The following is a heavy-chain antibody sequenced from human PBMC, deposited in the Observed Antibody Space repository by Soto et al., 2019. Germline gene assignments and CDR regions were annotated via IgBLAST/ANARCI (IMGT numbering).Heavy chain of an antibody. J-gene: IGHJ4*02. CDR3: AKDAEGYMTTVTTFDY. CDR2: ISGSGGST. Sequence: EVQLLDSGGGLVQPGGSLRLSCAASGFTFSYYAMTWVRQAPGKGREWVSSISGSGGSTYYADSVKGRFTISRDNSENTLYLQMNSLRAEDTAVYYCAKDAEGYMTTVTTFDYWGQGTLVTVSS. D-gene: IGHD4-17*01. V-gene: IGHV3-23*01. CDR1: GFTFSYYA.